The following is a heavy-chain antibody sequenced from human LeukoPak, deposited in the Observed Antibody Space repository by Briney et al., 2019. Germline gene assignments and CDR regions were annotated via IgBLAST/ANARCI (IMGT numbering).Heavy chain of an antibody. D-gene: IGHD3-9*01. CDR1: GFAFDIYW. V-gene: IGHV3-7*03. CDR2: IKKDGSLK. J-gene: IGHJ3*02. Sequence: GGSLRLSCAASGFAFDIYWMTWVRQVPGKGLEWVANIKKDGSLKQYVDAVRGRFTVSRDNAKNSLYLQMNSLRAEDTAVYYCARDSAYYDILTGSDAFDIWGQGTMVTVSS. CDR3: ARDSAYYDILTGSDAFDI.